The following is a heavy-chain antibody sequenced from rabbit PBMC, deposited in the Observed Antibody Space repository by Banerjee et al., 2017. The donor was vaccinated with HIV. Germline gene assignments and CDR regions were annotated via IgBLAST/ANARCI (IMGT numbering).Heavy chain of an antibody. Sequence: QEQLEESGGDLVKPEGSLTLTCTASGFSFSNKYVMCWVRQAPGKGLELIACINTSSGSTVYATWAKGRLTIARTPSTTVALQMPSLTSADTATYFCARDLAGAIGWNFNLWGQGTLVTVS. CDR1: GFSFSNKYV. J-gene: IGHJ4*01. CDR2: INTSSGST. CDR3: ARDLAGAIGWNFNL. V-gene: IGHV1S45*01. D-gene: IGHD4-1*01.